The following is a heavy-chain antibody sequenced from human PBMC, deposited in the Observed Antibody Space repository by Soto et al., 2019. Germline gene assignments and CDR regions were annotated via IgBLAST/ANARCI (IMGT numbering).Heavy chain of an antibody. CDR1: GFTFEDYA. CDR2: INWNSGSI. Sequence: EVQLVESGGGLVQPGRSLRLSCAAFGFTFEDYAMHWIRQTPGKGLEWVAGINWNSGSIGYADSVKGRFTISRDNANNSLYLQMDSLRLEDTALYVCEKARGALAVVSNWFDPWGQGTLVTVSS. J-gene: IGHJ5*02. CDR3: EKARGALAVVSNWFDP. V-gene: IGHV3-9*01. D-gene: IGHD3-22*01.